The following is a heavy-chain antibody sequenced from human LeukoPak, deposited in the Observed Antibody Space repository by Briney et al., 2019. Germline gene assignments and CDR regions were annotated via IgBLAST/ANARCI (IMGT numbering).Heavy chain of an antibody. J-gene: IGHJ6*04. D-gene: IGHD6-13*01. CDR3: VRSWYYYYYGMDV. Sequence: PGGSLRLSCSASGFTFSGYAMHWVRQAPGKGLEYVSAISSNGGSTYYADSVKGRFTISRDNSKNTLYLQMSSLRAEDTAVYYCVRSWYYYYYGMDVWGKGTTVTVSS. CDR1: GFTFSGYA. V-gene: IGHV3-64D*06. CDR2: ISSNGGST.